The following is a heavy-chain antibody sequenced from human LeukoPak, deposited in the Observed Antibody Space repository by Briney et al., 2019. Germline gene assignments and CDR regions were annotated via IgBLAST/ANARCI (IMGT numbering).Heavy chain of an antibody. CDR2: IYHSGST. CDR1: GGSISSSNW. D-gene: IGHD4-11*01. CDR3: ARDRATVIGRWLPFDP. V-gene: IGHV4-4*02. J-gene: IGHJ5*02. Sequence: SGTLSLTCAVSGGSISSSNWWSWVRQPPGKGLEWIGEIYHSGSTNYNPSLKSRVTISADKSKNQFSLKLSSVTAADTAVYYCARDRATVIGRWLPFDPWGQGTLVTVSS.